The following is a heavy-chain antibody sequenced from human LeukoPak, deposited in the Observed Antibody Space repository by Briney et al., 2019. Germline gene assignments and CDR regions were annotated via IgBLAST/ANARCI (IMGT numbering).Heavy chain of an antibody. CDR2: INSDGSST. V-gene: IGHV3-74*01. CDR3: ARDLFGYSSSWYGGHWFDP. Sequence: GGSLRLSCAASGFTFSSYWMHWVRQAPGKELVWVSRINSDGSSTSHADSVKGRFTISRDNAKNSLYLQMNSLRAEDTAVYYCARDLFGYSSSWYGGHWFDPWGQGTLVTVSS. J-gene: IGHJ5*02. CDR1: GFTFSSYW. D-gene: IGHD6-13*01.